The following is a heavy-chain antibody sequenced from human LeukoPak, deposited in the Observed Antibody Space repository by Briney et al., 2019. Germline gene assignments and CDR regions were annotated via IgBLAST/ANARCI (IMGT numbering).Heavy chain of an antibody. CDR1: GFTFRIYA. D-gene: IGHD3-10*01. J-gene: IGHJ4*02. CDR3: ANLPSSGTY. V-gene: IGHV3-23*01. Sequence: GGSLRLSCAASGFTFRIYAMSWVRQAPGKGLEWVSSISGLGTNTYYADSVKGRFTIARGNSKNTLYLQMNSLRAEDTAVYYCANLPSSGTYWGQGTLVTVSS. CDR2: ISGLGTNT.